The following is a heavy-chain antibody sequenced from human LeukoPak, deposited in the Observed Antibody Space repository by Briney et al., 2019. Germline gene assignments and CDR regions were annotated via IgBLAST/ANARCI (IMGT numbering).Heavy chain of an antibody. D-gene: IGHD3-22*01. V-gene: IGHV4-4*07. CDR1: GGLISSYY. CDR2: IYTSGST. J-gene: IGHJ4*02. Sequence: SATLSLTCTVSGGLISSYYWSWIRQPAGKGLEWIGRIYTSGSTNYIPSLKSRVTMSVDTSKNQFSLKLSSVTAADTAVYFCARPLYDSSTYDILYYWGQGTLVTVSS. CDR3: ARPLYDSSTYDILYY.